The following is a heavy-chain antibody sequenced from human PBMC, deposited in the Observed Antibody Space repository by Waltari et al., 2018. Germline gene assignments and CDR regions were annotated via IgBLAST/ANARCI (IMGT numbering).Heavy chain of an antibody. CDR3: ATYVAAAGPFDY. Sequence: QVQLVESGGGVVQPGGSLRLSCAASGFTFSSYGMYWVRQAPGKGLEWVAFIRYDGSNKYYADSVKGRFTISRDNSKNTLYLQMNSLRAEDTAVYYCATYVAAAGPFDYWGQGTLVTVSS. D-gene: IGHD6-13*01. J-gene: IGHJ4*02. CDR2: IRYDGSNK. V-gene: IGHV3-30*02. CDR1: GFTFSSYG.